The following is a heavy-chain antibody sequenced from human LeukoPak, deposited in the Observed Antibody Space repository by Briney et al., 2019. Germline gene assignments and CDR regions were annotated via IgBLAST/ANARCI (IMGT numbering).Heavy chain of an antibody. Sequence: SQTLSLTCTVSGGSISSGGYYWSWIRQHPGKGLEWIGYIYYSGSTYYNPSLKSRVTISVDTSKNQFSLKLSSATAADTAVYYCARASYDYVWGSYRRYYFDYWGQGTLVTVSS. V-gene: IGHV4-31*03. CDR3: ARASYDYVWGSYRRYYFDY. CDR1: GGSISSGGYY. D-gene: IGHD3-16*02. CDR2: IYYSGST. J-gene: IGHJ4*02.